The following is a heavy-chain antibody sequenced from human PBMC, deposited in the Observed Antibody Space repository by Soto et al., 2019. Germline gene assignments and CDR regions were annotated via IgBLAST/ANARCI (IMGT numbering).Heavy chain of an antibody. V-gene: IGHV3-23*01. J-gene: IGHJ4*02. CDR1: GFTFSSYA. D-gene: IGHD3-10*01. Sequence: GGSLRLSCAASGFTFSSYAMSWVRQAPGKGLEWVSAIRGSGGSTSSADSVKGRFTISRDNSKHTLYLQMNRLRAEDTAVYYCAKPVRGVVVDYFDYWGQGTLVTVSS. CDR3: AKPVRGVVVDYFDY. CDR2: IRGSGGST.